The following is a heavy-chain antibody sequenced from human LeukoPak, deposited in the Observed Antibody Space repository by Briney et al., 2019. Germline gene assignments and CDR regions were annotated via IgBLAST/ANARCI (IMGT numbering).Heavy chain of an antibody. J-gene: IGHJ4*02. CDR1: GFTFSSYG. V-gene: IGHV3-33*01. D-gene: IGHD4-17*01. CDR3: ARDTGHYGDYGYFDY. CDR2: IWYDGSNK. Sequence: GRSLRLSCAASGFTFSSYGMHWVRQAPGKGLEWVAVIWYDGSNKYYADSVKGRFTISRDNSKNTLYLQMNSLRAEDTAVYYCARDTGHYGDYGYFDYCGQGTLVTVSS.